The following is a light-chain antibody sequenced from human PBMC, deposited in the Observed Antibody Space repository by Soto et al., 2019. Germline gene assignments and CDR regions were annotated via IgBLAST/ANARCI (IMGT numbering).Light chain of an antibody. V-gene: IGKV3-20*01. CDR1: QSVSSSY. Sequence: EIVLTQSPDTLSLSPGERATLSCRACQSVSSSYLAWYQQIPGQAPRLLINDASRRATGIPDRSSGSGSGTDFTLTISRLEPEDFAVYYCQQYGSSPPTFGQGTKVDIK. CDR2: DAS. CDR3: QQYGSSPPT. J-gene: IGKJ1*01.